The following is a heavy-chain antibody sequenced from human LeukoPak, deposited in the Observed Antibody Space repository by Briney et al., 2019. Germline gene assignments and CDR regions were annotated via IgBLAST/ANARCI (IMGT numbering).Heavy chain of an antibody. D-gene: IGHD6-19*01. CDR1: GFTFSSYS. J-gene: IGHJ4*02. CDR2: ISSSSSYI. CDR3: ASDLAGYSSELDY. V-gene: IGHV3-21*01. Sequence: NPGGSLRLSCAASGFTFSSYSMNWVRQAPGKGLEWVSSISSSSSYIYYADSVKGRFTISRDNAKNSLYLQMNSLRAEDTAVYYCASDLAGYSSELDYWGQGTLVTVSS.